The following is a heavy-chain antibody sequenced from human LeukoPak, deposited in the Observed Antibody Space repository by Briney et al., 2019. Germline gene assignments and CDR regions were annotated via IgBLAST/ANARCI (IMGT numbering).Heavy chain of an antibody. CDR3: ARDHHSSGWYWDFDY. D-gene: IGHD6-19*01. CDR2: IWNDGTNK. V-gene: IGHV3-33*01. J-gene: IGHJ4*02. Sequence: PGGSLRLSCAASGFTFSSYGMHWVRQAPGKGLEWVARIWNDGTNKVYADSVRGRFTISRDNSKNTLYLQMNSLRAEDTAVYYCARDHHSSGWYWDFDYWGQGTLVTVSS. CDR1: GFTFSSYG.